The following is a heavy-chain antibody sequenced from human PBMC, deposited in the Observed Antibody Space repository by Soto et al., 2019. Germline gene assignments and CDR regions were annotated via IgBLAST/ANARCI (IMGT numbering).Heavy chain of an antibody. V-gene: IGHV3-66*01. CDR2: IYSGGST. CDR1: GGSVSSGSYY. Sequence: ETLSLTCTVSGGSVSSGSYYWSWVRQAPGKGLEWVSVIYSGGSTYYADSVKGRFTISRDKSKNTLYLQMNSLRAEDTALYYCAREGIRQDYWGRGTLVTVSS. CDR3: AREGIRQDY. J-gene: IGHJ4*02.